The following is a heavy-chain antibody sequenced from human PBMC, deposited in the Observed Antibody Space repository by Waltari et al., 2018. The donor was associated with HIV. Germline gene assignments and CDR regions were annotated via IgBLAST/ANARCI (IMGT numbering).Heavy chain of an antibody. CDR2: LSGSGGST. J-gene: IGHJ6*02. D-gene: IGHD1-1*01. Sequence: EVQLLEYGGGLVQPGGSLRLSCVGFGFPCRNYGMIWVRQAPGKGLEWVSGLSGSGGSTHYADSVKGRFTISRDNSNNTSYLQMNSLRAEDTAVYYCAIQYNPLNNYYYGMDVWGQGTTVTVSS. V-gene: IGHV3-23*01. CDR1: GFPCRNYG. CDR3: AIQYNPLNNYYYGMDV.